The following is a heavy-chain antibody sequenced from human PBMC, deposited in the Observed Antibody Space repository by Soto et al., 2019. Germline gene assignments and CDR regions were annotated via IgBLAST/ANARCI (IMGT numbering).Heavy chain of an antibody. V-gene: IGHV4-34*01. D-gene: IGHD6-6*01. Sequence: QVQLQQWGAGLLKPSETLSLTCAVYGGSFSGYYWSWIRQPPGKGLEWIGEINHSGSTNYNPSLKSRVTISVDTSKNQFSLKLSSVTTADTAVYYCARVGSRGGIWYSSSSYLRYFDYWGQGTLVTVSS. J-gene: IGHJ4*02. CDR2: INHSGST. CDR1: GGSFSGYY. CDR3: ARVGSRGGIWYSSSSYLRYFDY.